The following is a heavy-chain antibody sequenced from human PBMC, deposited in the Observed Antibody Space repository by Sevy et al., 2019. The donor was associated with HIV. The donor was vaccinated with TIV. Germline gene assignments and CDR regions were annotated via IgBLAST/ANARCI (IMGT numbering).Heavy chain of an antibody. CDR1: GGSISGYY. CDR2: IVFTGST. J-gene: IGHJ4*02. V-gene: IGHV4-59*08. Sequence: SETLSLTCAVSGGSISGYYWSWIRHPPGKGLEWLGNIVFTGSTNYSPSRKSRVTISVDTSKSQFSLKLNSVTAADTAFYYCARHEAGSGTYYNLIEYWGQGTLVTVSS. D-gene: IGHD3-10*01. CDR3: ARHEAGSGTYYNLIEY.